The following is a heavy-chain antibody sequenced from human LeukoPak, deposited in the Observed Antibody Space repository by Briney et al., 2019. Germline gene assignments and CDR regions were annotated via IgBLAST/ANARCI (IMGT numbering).Heavy chain of an antibody. Sequence: GGSLRLSCAASGFTFSTYNMNWVRQAPGKGLEWISYITTSGSIIYYADSVRGRFTISRDNAKNSLYLQMNSLRAEDTAVYYCARETGTPETNIVVVPAAIPYGMDVWGQGTTVTVSS. CDR2: ITTSGSII. V-gene: IGHV3-48*01. CDR1: GFTFSTYN. J-gene: IGHJ6*02. D-gene: IGHD2-2*01. CDR3: ARETGTPETNIVVVPAAIPYGMDV.